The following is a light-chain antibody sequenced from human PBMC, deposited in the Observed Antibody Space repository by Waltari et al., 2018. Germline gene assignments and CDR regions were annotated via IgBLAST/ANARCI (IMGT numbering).Light chain of an antibody. V-gene: IGLV2-14*03. J-gene: IGLJ3*02. CDR1: SSDVGAYNY. Sequence: QSALTQPASVSAYPGQSITLSCTGTSSDVGAYNYVPGYQQHPGKTPKLIIYDVRIRPSGVSNRFSGSKSGNTASLTISGLQADDEADYYCSSSTSSTTRVFGGGTRLTVL. CDR3: SSSTSSTTRV. CDR2: DVR.